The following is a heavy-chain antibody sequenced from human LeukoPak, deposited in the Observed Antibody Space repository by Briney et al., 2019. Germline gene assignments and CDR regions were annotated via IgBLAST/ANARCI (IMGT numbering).Heavy chain of an antibody. V-gene: IGHV4-39*01. CDR2: IYYTGTT. CDR1: DGSISNSPYY. D-gene: IGHD3-10*01. CDR3: ARRLYGPAASV. Sequence: SETLSLTCTVSDGSISNSPYYWAWIRQPPGRGLEWIGSIYYTGTTYYNPSLKSRVSISVDTSKNDFSLNLNSVTAADTAIYYCARRLYGPAASVWGQGTMVTVSS. J-gene: IGHJ3*01.